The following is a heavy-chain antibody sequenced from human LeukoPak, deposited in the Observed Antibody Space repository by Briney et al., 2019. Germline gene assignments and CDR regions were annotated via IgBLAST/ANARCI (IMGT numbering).Heavy chain of an antibody. Sequence: SETLSLTCTVSGNSISSGDYYWSWIRQPAGKGLEWIGRIYTSGSTTYNPSLKSRVTISGDTSENQFSLRLSSVTAADTAVYYCASRLIRAFDFWGQGTMVTVSS. V-gene: IGHV4-61*02. CDR2: IYTSGST. D-gene: IGHD3-22*01. CDR1: GNSISSGDYY. J-gene: IGHJ3*01. CDR3: ASRLIRAFDF.